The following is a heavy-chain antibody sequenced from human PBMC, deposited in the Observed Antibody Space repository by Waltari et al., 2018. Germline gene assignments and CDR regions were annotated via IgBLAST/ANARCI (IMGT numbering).Heavy chain of an antibody. CDR1: GFYFSIYG. CDR2: VSGTTSYR. V-gene: IGHV3-21*01. Sequence: DVQLVESGGGLVKPGGSLRLSCGASGFYFSIYGMNWVRQSPGKGLEWVALVSGTTSYRYYADSVKGRFTVSRDNAKTTVYLQMDNLRVEDTAVYYCARGVFDSWGQGTLVTVSS. CDR3: ARGVFDS. J-gene: IGHJ5*01.